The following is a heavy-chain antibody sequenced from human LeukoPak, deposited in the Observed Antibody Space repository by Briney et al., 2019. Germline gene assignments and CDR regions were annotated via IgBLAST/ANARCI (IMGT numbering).Heavy chain of an antibody. CDR3: AKAGNYGSGSHS. Sequence: GGSLRLSCAASGFTFSSYAMSWVRQAPGKGLEWVSAISGSGGSTYYADSVKGRFTISRENSKNTLYLQMNSLRAEDTAVYYCAKAGNYGSGSHSWGQGTLVTVSS. CDR1: GFTFSSYA. CDR2: ISGSGGST. V-gene: IGHV3-23*01. D-gene: IGHD3-10*01. J-gene: IGHJ4*02.